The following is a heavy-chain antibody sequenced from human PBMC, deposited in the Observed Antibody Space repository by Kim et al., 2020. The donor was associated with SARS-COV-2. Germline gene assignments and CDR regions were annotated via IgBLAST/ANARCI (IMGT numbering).Heavy chain of an antibody. Sequence: KGRFTISRDNSKNTLYLQMNSLRAEDTAVYYCAGGGSYGQAYYYYYGMDVWGQGTTVTVSS. CDR3: AGGGSYGQAYYYYYGMDV. J-gene: IGHJ6*02. D-gene: IGHD5-18*01. V-gene: IGHV3-66*01.